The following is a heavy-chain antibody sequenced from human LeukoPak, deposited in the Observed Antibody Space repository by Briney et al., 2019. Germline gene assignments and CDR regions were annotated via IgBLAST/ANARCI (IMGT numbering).Heavy chain of an antibody. Sequence: ASVKVSCKASGGTFSSYAISWVRQAPGQGLEWMGRIIPILGIANYAQKFRGRVTITADKSTSTAYMELSSLRSEDTAVYYCARFEYSSSSFYYYGMDVWGQGTTVTVSS. D-gene: IGHD6-6*01. V-gene: IGHV1-69*04. CDR3: ARFEYSSSSFYYYGMDV. CDR1: GGTFSSYA. J-gene: IGHJ6*02. CDR2: IIPILGIA.